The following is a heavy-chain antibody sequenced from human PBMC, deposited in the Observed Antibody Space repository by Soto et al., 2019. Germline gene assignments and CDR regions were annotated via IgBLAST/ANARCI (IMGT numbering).Heavy chain of an antibody. CDR2: ISGRADQK. V-gene: IGHV3-23*01. D-gene: IGHD2-2*01. J-gene: IGHJ6*02. CDR1: PITFYNNAP. Sequence: EVQLLESGGGLGQPGGPLRLSCVASPITFYNNAPRSWVRQPPGTGLEWVSTISGRADQKYYADSVKGRFTISRDNSKNRLYLQMNSLRVEDTAVYYCAKDRALENQTPYGMDVWGQGTTVTV. CDR3: AKDRALENQTPYGMDV.